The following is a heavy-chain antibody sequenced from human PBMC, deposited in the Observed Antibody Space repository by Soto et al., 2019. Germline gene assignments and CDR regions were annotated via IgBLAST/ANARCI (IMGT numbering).Heavy chain of an antibody. D-gene: IGHD2-15*01. V-gene: IGHV3-11*01. J-gene: IGHJ4*02. CDR3: ASHYDMWSCYLSPVDY. CDR2: IDTSGTKI. CDR1: GYTFSDYY. Sequence: QVQLVESGGGLVKPGGSLRLSCAASGYTFSDYYMSWIRQAPGKGLEWISYIDTSGTKIYYADSVKGRFTFTMDNDKNSLYLKMNSLRDEDTVVYYCASHYDMWSCYLSPVDYWGQGNLVTVSS.